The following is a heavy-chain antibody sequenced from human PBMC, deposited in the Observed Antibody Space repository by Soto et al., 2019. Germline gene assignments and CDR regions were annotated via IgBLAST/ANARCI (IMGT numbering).Heavy chain of an antibody. CDR3: ARESSSSWEDCFDP. Sequence: PALTCAVAGCSISSGGYSWSWIRQPPGKGLEWIGYIYHSGSTHYNPSLKSRVTISVDRSKNQLSLKLSSVTAADTAVYYCARESSSSWEDCFDPWGQGTLVTVSS. V-gene: IGHV4-30-2*01. D-gene: IGHD6-13*01. CDR1: GCSISSGGYS. CDR2: IYHSGST. J-gene: IGHJ5*02.